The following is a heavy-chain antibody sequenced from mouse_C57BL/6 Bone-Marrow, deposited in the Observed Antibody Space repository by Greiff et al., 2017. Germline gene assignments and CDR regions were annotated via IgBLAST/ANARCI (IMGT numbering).Heavy chain of an antibody. V-gene: IGHV1-50*01. Sequence: QVQLKQPGAELVKPGASVKLSCKASGYTFTSYWMQWVKQRPGQGLEWIGEIDPSDSYTNYNQKFKGKATLTVDTSSSTAYMQLSSLTSEASAVYYCARGRIFYYSSSHDVWGTGTTVTVSS. CDR1: GYTFTSYW. J-gene: IGHJ1*03. D-gene: IGHD2-5*01. CDR2: IDPSDSYT. CDR3: ARGRIFYYSSSHDV.